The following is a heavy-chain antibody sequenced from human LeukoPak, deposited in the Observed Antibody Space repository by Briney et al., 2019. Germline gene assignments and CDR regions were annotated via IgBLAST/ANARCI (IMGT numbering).Heavy chain of an antibody. Sequence: ASETLSLTCTVSGYSISSGYYWGWIRQPPGKGLEWIGSIYHSGSTYYNPSLKSRVTISVDTSKNQFSLKLSSVTAADTAVYYCARFTVSGSSKSWGQGTLVTVSS. CDR2: IYHSGST. V-gene: IGHV4-38-2*02. CDR1: GYSISSGYY. D-gene: IGHD3-16*01. J-gene: IGHJ4*02. CDR3: ARFTVSGSSKS.